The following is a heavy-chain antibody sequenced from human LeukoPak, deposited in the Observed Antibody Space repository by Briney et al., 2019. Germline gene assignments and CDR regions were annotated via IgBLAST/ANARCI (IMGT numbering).Heavy chain of an antibody. J-gene: IGHJ4*02. V-gene: IGHV4-30-4*01. D-gene: IGHD6-6*01. CDR2: IYYRGST. CDR3: ARGSWSSSIDY. Sequence: SWVRQPPGKGLEWIGYIYYRGSTYYNPSLKSRLTISVDTSKNQFSLRLSSVTAADTAVYYCARGSWSSSIDYWGQGTLVTVSS.